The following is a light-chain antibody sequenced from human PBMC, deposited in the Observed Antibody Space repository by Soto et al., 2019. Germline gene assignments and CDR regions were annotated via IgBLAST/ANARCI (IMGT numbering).Light chain of an antibody. CDR2: EVT. J-gene: IGLJ2*01. V-gene: IGLV2-8*01. Sequence: QSALTQPPSASGSPGQSVAISCTGTSSDVGGYNYVSWYQQHPGKAPKLMIYEVTNRPSEVSDRFSGSKSGNTASLTISGLQSEDEAFYHCSSYSSTTTYILFGGGTQLTVL. CDR3: SSYSSTTTYIL. CDR1: SSDVGGYNY.